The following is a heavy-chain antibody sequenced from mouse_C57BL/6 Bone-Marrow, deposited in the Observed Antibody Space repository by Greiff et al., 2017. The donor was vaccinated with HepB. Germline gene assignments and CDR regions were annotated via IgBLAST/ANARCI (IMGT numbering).Heavy chain of an antibody. CDR2: INPYNGGT. V-gene: IGHV1-19*01. CDR1: GYTFTDYY. J-gene: IGHJ2*01. CDR3: ARAPGGY. Sequence: DVKLQESGPVLVKPGASVKMSCKASGYTFTDYYMNWVKQSHGKSLEWIGVINPYNGGTSYNQKFKGKATLTVDKSSSTAYMELNSLTSEDSAVYYCARAPGGYWGQGTTLTVSS. D-gene: IGHD1-1*02.